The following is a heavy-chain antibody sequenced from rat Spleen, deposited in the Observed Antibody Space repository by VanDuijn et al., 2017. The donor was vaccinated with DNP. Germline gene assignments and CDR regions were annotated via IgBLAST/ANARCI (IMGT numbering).Heavy chain of an antibody. V-gene: IGHV5-17*01. D-gene: IGHD1-4*01. CDR2: IIYDGSDT. CDR3: ASRPPPTRGPFDY. CDR1: GFTFSDSA. J-gene: IGHJ2*01. Sequence: EVQLVESGGGLVQPGRSLKLSCAASGFTFSDSAMAWVRQTPKKGLEWVATIIYDGSDTYYRDSVKGRFTISRDNAKNTQYLQMDSLRSEDTATYYCASRPPPTRGPFDYWGQGVMVTVSS.